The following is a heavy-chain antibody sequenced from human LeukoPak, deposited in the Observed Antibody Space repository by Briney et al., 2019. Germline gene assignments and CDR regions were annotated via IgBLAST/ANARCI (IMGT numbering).Heavy chain of an antibody. CDR3: ARVSSSWYQDWSFDL. J-gene: IGHJ2*01. D-gene: IGHD6-13*01. Sequence: SETLSLTCTVSGGSISSYYWSWIRQPAGKGLEWIGRIDTSGNTNYKPSLKSRVTMSVDTSKNQFSLKLSSVTAADTAVYYCARVSSSWYQDWSFDLWGRGALVTVSS. V-gene: IGHV4-4*07. CDR2: IDTSGNT. CDR1: GGSISSYY.